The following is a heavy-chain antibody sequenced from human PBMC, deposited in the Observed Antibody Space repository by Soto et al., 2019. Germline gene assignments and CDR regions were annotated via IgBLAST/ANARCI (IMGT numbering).Heavy chain of an antibody. CDR1: GGSISSYY. V-gene: IGHV4-4*07. Sequence: TVSGGSISSYYWSWIRQPAGKGLEWIGRIYTSGSTNYNPSLKSRVTMSVDTSKNQFSLKLSSVTAADTAVYYCAKGMVYAPGGYYYYGMDVWGQGTTVTVSS. J-gene: IGHJ6*02. CDR3: AKGMVYAPGGYYYYGMDV. D-gene: IGHD2-8*01. CDR2: IYTSGST.